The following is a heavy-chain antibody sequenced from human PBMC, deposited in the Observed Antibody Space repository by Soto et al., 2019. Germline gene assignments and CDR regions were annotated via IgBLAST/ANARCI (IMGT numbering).Heavy chain of an antibody. J-gene: IGHJ4*02. D-gene: IGHD3-22*01. CDR1: GFTFSSYA. CDR2: ISYDGSNK. CDR3: ARVTDYDLPELDY. Sequence: QVQLVESGGGVVQPGRSLRLSCAASGFTFSSYAMHWVRQAPGKGLEWVAVISYDGSNKYYADSVKGRFTISRDNSKNTLYLQMNSLRAEDTAVYYCARVTDYDLPELDYWGQGTLVTVSS. V-gene: IGHV3-30-3*01.